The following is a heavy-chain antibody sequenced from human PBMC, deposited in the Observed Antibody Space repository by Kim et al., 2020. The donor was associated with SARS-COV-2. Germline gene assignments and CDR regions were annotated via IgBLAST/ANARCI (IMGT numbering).Heavy chain of an antibody. Sequence: GGSLRLSCAASGFTFSSYGMHWVRQAPGKGLEWVAVISYNGSNKYYADSVKGRFTISRDNSKNTLFLQMNSLRAEDTAVYYCAKDPNYYGSGSYHYFDYWGQGTLVTVSS. J-gene: IGHJ4*02. CDR1: GFTFSSYG. V-gene: IGHV3-30*18. CDR2: ISYNGSNK. CDR3: AKDPNYYGSGSYHYFDY. D-gene: IGHD3-10*01.